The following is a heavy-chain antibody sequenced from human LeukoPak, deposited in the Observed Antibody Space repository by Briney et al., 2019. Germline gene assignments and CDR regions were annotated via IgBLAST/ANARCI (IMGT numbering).Heavy chain of an antibody. D-gene: IGHD3-10*01. V-gene: IGHV1-2*02. CDR1: GYTFTGYY. CDR2: INPNSGGT. CDR3: ARDGLYYYGSGSYYGRSDYYYYMDV. J-gene: IGHJ6*03. Sequence: GASVKVSCKASGYTFTGYYMHWVRQAPGQGLEWMGWINPNSGGTNYAQKFQGRVTMTRDTSISTAYMELSRLRSEDTAVYYCARDGLYYYGSGSYYGRSDYYYYMDVWGKGTTVTVSS.